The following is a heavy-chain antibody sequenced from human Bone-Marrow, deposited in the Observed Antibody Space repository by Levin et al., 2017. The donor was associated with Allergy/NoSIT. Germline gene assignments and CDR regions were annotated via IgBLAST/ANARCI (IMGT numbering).Heavy chain of an antibody. Sequence: ASVKVSCKTSGYVFATHYMHWVRQAPRQGLEWMGLIDPSGGAATYAQNFQGRVTVTRDASTATVYLELTNLTSEDTGIYYCTRDNRMPVGGTGWFDPWGQGTLVTVCS. J-gene: IGHJ5*02. CDR3: TRDNRMPVGGTGWFDP. D-gene: IGHD4-23*01. CDR2: IDPSGGAA. CDR1: GYVFATHY. V-gene: IGHV1-46*03.